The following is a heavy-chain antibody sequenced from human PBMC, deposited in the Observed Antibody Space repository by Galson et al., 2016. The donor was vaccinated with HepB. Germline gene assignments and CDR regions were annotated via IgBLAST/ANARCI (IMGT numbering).Heavy chain of an antibody. CDR3: SRVCREGGGSCYDS. CDR1: GFTVSSNY. V-gene: IGHV3-53*01. D-gene: IGHD2-15*01. J-gene: IGHJ5*01. CDR2: IYSGGGT. Sequence: SLRLSCAASGFTVSSNYMSWVRQAPGKGLQWVSVIYSGGGTSYADSVKGRFTITRDNSKNTLYPQMNSLVSEYTAVYYCSRVCREGGGSCYDSWGQGTLVTVSS.